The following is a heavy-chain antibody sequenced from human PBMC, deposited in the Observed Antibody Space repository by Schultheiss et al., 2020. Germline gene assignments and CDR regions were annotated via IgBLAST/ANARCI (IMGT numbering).Heavy chain of an antibody. CDR1: VFAFSSYW. CDR2: IWSDGSNE. Sequence: GGALRLSCAASVFAFSSYWMSWVRQAPGKGLEWVAIIWSDGSNENYADSVKGRFTISRDSSKNTVYLEMNSLRPEDTAVYYCAREGNNQWLVEGMDVWGQATTVTVSS. CDR3: AREGNNQWLVEGMDV. V-gene: IGHV3-33*08. D-gene: IGHD6-19*01. J-gene: IGHJ6*02.